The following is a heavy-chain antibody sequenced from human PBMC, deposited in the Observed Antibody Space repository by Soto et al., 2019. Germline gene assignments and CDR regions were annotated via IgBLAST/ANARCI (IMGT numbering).Heavy chain of an antibody. CDR2: IYYTGTT. V-gene: IGHV4-59*08. Sequence: SETLSLTCTVSGGSISSYYWSWIRQPPGKGLEWIGYIYYTGTTTYNPSIKSRVTISVDSSKNQFSLNLTSVSAADTAVYYCARLGGVYQSLDSWGQGTLVTVSS. J-gene: IGHJ5*01. CDR3: ARLGGVYQSLDS. CDR1: GGSISSYY. D-gene: IGHD2-8*02.